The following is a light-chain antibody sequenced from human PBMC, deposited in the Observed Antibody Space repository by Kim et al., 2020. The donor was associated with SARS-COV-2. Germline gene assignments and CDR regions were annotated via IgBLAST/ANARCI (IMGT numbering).Light chain of an antibody. V-gene: IGKV1-39*01. J-gene: IGKJ4*01. CDR1: QSISRY. Sequence: SASVGDRVTITCRASQSISRYLHWYQQKPGQAPNLLIYAASSLQSGVPSRFSGSGSGTDFTLSISNLQFEDFATYYCQQSYSTPRTFGGGTKVDIK. CDR2: AAS. CDR3: QQSYSTPRT.